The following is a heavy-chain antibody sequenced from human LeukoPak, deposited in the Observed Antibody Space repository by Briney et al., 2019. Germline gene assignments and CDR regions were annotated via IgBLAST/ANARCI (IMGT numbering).Heavy chain of an antibody. D-gene: IGHD6-13*01. CDR2: ISHDGTNR. CDR3: ARGSSSWYYFDY. J-gene: IGHJ4*02. CDR1: GFTFSSYG. V-gene: IGHV3-30*03. Sequence: GGSLRLSCAASGFTFSSYGMHWVRQAPGKGPEWVAVISHDGTNRFYADSVKGRFTISRDNSKNTLYLQLNSLGAEDTAVYYCARGSSSWYYFDYWGQGTLVTVSS.